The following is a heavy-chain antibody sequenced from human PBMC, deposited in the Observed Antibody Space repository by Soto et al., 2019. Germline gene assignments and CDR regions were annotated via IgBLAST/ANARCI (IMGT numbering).Heavy chain of an antibody. J-gene: IGHJ4*02. CDR1: GFTFSDHY. CDR3: ASAWFGELNYFDY. V-gene: IGHV3-72*01. Sequence: EVQLVESGGVLVQPGGSLRLSCAASGFTFSDHYMEWVRQAPGKGLEWVGRIRNKANSYTTEYGASVKGRFTISRDDSKNSLPLQMNSLKTEDTAVYYCASAWFGELNYFDYWGQGTLVTVSS. CDR2: IRNKANSYTT. D-gene: IGHD3-10*01.